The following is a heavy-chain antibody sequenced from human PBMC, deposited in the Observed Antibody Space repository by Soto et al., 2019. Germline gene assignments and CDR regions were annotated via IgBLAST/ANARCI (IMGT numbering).Heavy chain of an antibody. J-gene: IGHJ4*02. D-gene: IGHD1-7*01. Sequence: PGGSLRLSCAGAGFSFFSYTMTWVRQAPGKGLEWVSSISSDNKYIYYADSVEGRFTISRDNAKSSLFLQMNSLRADDTAVYYCTRSPRSITGTPTGGAQNDYWGQGALVTVSS. CDR3: TRSPRSITGTPTGGAQNDY. CDR2: ISSDNKYI. CDR1: GFSFFSYT. V-gene: IGHV3-21*01.